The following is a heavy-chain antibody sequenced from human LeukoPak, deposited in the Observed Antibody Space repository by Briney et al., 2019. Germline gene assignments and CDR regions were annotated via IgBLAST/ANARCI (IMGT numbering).Heavy chain of an antibody. V-gene: IGHV1-46*01. CDR3: ARDTQKVYYMDV. CDR1: GYTFTSYY. Sequence: ASVTVSFKSSGYTFTSYYMHWVRQAPGQGLEWMGIINPSGGSTSYAQKFQGRVTMTSDTSTSTVYMELSSLRSEDTAVYYCARDTQKVYYMDVWGKGTTVTVSS. J-gene: IGHJ6*03. CDR2: INPSGGST.